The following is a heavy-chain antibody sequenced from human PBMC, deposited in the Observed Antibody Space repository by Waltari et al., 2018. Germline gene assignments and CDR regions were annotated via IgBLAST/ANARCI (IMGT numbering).Heavy chain of an antibody. CDR3: ARGPAWRGSWYYFDY. J-gene: IGHJ4*02. CDR1: GGSISRSY. D-gene: IGHD6-13*01. V-gene: IGHV4-4*07. CDR2: IYTSGSS. Sequence: QVQLQESGPGLVKPSETLSLTCTVSGGSISRSYWSWIRQPAGKGLEWIGRIYTSGSSNYNPSLKSRVTMSVDTSKNQFSLKLSSVTAADTAVYYCARGPAWRGSWYYFDYWGQGTLVTVSS.